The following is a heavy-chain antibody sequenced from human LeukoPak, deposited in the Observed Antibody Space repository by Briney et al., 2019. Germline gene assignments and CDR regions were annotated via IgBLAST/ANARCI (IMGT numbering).Heavy chain of an antibody. Sequence: GGSLGVSCADSGFALSRDYVSRARRAPGKGLKRVSIIYSGGSTYYADSVKGRFTISRDNSKNTLYLQMNSLRAEDTAVYFCVRVGYSYGYGDWNHFDYWGQGTLVTVSS. D-gene: IGHD5-18*01. V-gene: IGHV3-53*05. J-gene: IGHJ4*02. CDR1: GFALSRDY. CDR3: VRVGYSYGYGDWNHFDY. CDR2: IYSGGST.